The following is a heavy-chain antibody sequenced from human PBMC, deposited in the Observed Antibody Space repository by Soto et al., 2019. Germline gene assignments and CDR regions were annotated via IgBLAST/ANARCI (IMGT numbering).Heavy chain of an antibody. CDR1: GITVSSNY. J-gene: IGHJ4*01. CDR2: IYSGGST. V-gene: IGHV3-53*01. CDR3: ARDLGIEAAGS. D-gene: IGHD6-13*01. Sequence: LRLSCAASGITVSSNYMSWVRQAPGKGLEWVSVIYSGGSTYYADSVKGRFTISRDNSKNTLYLQMNSLGAEDTAVYYCARDLGIEAAGSWGHGTLVTVSS.